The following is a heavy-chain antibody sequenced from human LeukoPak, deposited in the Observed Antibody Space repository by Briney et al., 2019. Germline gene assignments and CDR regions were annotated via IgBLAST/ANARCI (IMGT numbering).Heavy chain of an antibody. V-gene: IGHV4-61*02. CDR2: IYTSGST. J-gene: IGHJ4*02. Sequence: PSETLSLTCTVSGGSISSGSYYWSWIRLPAGKGLEWIGRIYTSGSTNYNPSLKSRVTISVDTSKNQFSLKLSSVTAADTAIYYCARLDKGIKADHFDYWGQGTLVTVSS. CDR1: GGSISSGSYY. D-gene: IGHD3-22*01. CDR3: ARLDKGIKADHFDY.